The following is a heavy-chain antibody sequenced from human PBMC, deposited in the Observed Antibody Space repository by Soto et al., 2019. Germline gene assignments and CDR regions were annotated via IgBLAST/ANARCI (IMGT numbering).Heavy chain of an antibody. CDR3: ARGNLGDY. D-gene: IGHD1-7*01. J-gene: IGHJ4*02. V-gene: IGHV1-8*01. CDR1: GXXXTSYD. CDR2: MNPNSGNT. Sequence: QVQLVQSGAEVKKPXAXXKVXCXXXGXXXTSYDIXWVRQATGQGLEWMGWMNPNSGNTGYAQKFQGRVTMTRNTSISTAYMELSSLRSEDTAVYYCARGNLGDYWGQGTLVTVSS.